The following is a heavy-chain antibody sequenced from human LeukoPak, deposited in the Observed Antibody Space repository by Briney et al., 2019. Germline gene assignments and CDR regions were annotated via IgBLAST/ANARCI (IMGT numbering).Heavy chain of an antibody. CDR1: GGTFSSYA. Sequence: SAKVSCKASGGTFSSYAISWVRQAPGQGREGMGGIIPIFGTAYYAQKFQGRVTITADESTSTAYMELSSLRSEDTAVYYCARAPGIAAAVLDYWGQGTLVTVSS. V-gene: IGHV1-69*13. D-gene: IGHD6-13*01. CDR3: ARAPGIAAAVLDY. J-gene: IGHJ4*02. CDR2: IIPIFGTA.